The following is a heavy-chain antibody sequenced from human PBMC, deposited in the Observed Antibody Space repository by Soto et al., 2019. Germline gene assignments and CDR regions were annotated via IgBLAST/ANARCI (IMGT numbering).Heavy chain of an antibody. J-gene: IGHJ6*02. V-gene: IGHV3-74*01. CDR1: GFTFSNDW. CDR3: ARERTSKGGMDV. Sequence: EVHLVESGGTLVQPGGSLRLSCAASGFTFSNDWMNWVRQGPEKGLEWVSRIISGGSRVTYADSVKGRFTISRDNAKNTLYLEMDSLRAEDSGVYYCARERTSKGGMDVWGQGTTVTVSS. CDR2: IISGGSRV.